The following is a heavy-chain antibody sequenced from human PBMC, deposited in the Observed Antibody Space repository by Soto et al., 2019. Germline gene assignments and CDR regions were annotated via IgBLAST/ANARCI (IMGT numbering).Heavy chain of an antibody. V-gene: IGHV3-33*01. CDR3: ARDQLRFLEWTLDY. CDR2: IWYDGSNK. Sequence: GGSLRLSCAASGFTFSSYGMHWVRQAPGKGLEWVAVIWYDGSNKYYSDSVKGRFTISRDKSKNTLYLQMNSLRAEDTAVYYCARDQLRFLEWTLDYWGQGTLVTVSS. CDR1: GFTFSSYG. D-gene: IGHD3-3*01. J-gene: IGHJ4*02.